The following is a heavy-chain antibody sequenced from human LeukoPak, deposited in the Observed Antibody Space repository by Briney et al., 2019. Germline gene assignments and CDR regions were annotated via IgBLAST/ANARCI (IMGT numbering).Heavy chain of an antibody. CDR2: ISGSGSAI. Sequence: PGGSLRLSCAASGFTFIHAWMSWVRQVPGKGLEWVSYISGSGSAIYYADSVKGRFTISRDNAKNSLYLQMNSLRAEDTAVYYCARNLVPRRIAVAGTGGDYWGQGTLVTVSS. V-gene: IGHV3-11*04. CDR3: ARNLVPRRIAVAGTGGDY. D-gene: IGHD6-19*01. CDR1: GFTFIHAW. J-gene: IGHJ4*02.